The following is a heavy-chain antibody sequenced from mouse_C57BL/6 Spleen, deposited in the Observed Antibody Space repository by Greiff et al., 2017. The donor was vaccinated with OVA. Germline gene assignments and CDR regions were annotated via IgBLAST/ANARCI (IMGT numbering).Heavy chain of an antibody. CDR2: IYPGDGDT. CDR3: ARGLYYYGSRVFDY. J-gene: IGHJ2*01. D-gene: IGHD1-1*01. V-gene: IGHV1-82*01. Sequence: VQLQQSGPELVKPGASVKISCKASGYAFSSSWMNWVKQRPGKGLEWIGRIYPGDGDTNYNGKFKGKATLTADKSSSTAYMQLSSLTSEDSAVYFCARGLYYYGSRVFDYWGQGTTLTVSS. CDR1: GYAFSSSW.